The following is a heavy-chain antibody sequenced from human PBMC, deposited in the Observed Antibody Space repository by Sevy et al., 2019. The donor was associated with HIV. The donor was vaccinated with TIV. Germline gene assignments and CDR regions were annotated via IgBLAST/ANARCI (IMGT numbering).Heavy chain of an antibody. CDR2: INHSGST. D-gene: IGHD6-19*01. V-gene: IGHV4-34*01. Sequence: SETLSLTCAVYGGSFSGYYWSWIRQPPGKGLEWIGEINHSGSTNYNPPLKSRVTISVDTSRNQFSLKLSSVTAADTAVYYWARASSIAVAGSYGHNWFDPWGQGTLVTVSS. CDR1: GGSFSGYY. CDR3: ARASSIAVAGSYGHNWFDP. J-gene: IGHJ5*02.